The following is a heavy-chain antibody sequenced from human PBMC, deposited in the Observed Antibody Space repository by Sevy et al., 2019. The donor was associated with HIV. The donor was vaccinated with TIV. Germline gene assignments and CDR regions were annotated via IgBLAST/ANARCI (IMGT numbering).Heavy chain of an antibody. Sequence: GGSVRLSCAASGFTFEHFWMNWVRQAPGRGLEWVANINQDGNTKYFVDSVKGRFTISRDNTEKSVYLKMNGLRAEDTALYYCVRAVGGGDAYWGQGTLVTVSS. D-gene: IGHD2-21*02. CDR3: VRAVGGGDAY. J-gene: IGHJ4*02. CDR2: INQDGNTK. V-gene: IGHV3-7*04. CDR1: GFTFEHFW.